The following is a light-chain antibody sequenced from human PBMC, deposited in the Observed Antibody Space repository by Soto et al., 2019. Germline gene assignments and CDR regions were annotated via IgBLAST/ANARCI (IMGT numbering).Light chain of an antibody. J-gene: IGLJ2*01. Sequence: QSALSQPPSASGSPGQSVTISCTGTSSDVGGYNYVSWYQHHPGKAPKLMIYEVTKRPSGVPDRFSGSKSGNTASLTVSGLQAEDEADYYCCSYGGGTTLVLGGGTQLTVL. V-gene: IGLV2-8*01. CDR1: SSDVGGYNY. CDR2: EVT. CDR3: CSYGGGTTLV.